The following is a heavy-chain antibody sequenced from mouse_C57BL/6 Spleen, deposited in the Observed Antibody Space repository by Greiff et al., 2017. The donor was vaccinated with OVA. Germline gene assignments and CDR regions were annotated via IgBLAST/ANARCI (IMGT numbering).Heavy chain of an antibody. CDR2: INPNNGGT. J-gene: IGHJ2*01. CDR3: ARPVYDGYYVGYFDY. CDR1: GYTFADYY. V-gene: IGHV1-26*01. D-gene: IGHD2-3*01. Sequence: VQLQQSGPELVKPGASVKISCKASGYTFADYYMNWVKQSHGKSLEWIGDINPNNGGTSYNQKFKGKATLTVDKSSSTAYMELRSLTSEDSAVYYCARPVYDGYYVGYFDYWGQGTTLTVSS.